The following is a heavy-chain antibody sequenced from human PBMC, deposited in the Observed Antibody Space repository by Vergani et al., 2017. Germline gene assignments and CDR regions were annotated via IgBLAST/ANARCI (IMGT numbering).Heavy chain of an antibody. D-gene: IGHD3-16*01. Sequence: EVKLVESGGGTVVLGRSLRLSCTASGVTFQAFAFHWVRQVSGRGLEWVSGIDRNYGVKNGNSFEGRFSISRDNAKKAVFLQMNNLRHEDTALYFCVKDNDYDADGPFDLWGRGTLVTVSS. CDR1: GVTFQAFA. CDR2: IDRNYGVK. CDR3: VKDNDYDADGPFDL. J-gene: IGHJ2*01. V-gene: IGHV3-9*01.